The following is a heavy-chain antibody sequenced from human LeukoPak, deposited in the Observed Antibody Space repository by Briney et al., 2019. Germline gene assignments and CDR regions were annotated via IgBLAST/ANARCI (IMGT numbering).Heavy chain of an antibody. CDR3: AREVLIDSYFYYMDV. V-gene: IGHV3-20*04. CDR2: VNWNGGST. J-gene: IGHJ6*03. D-gene: IGHD1-1*01. CDR1: GFTFDDYG. Sequence: GGSLRLSCAASGFTFDDYGMSWVRQAPGKGLEWVSSVNWNGGSTAYADSVKGRFTISRDNAKNSLYLQMNSLRAEDTALYYCAREVLIDSYFYYMDVWGKGTTVTVSS.